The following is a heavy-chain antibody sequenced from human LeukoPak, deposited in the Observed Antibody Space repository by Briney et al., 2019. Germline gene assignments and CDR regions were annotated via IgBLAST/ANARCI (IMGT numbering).Heavy chain of an antibody. CDR3: AREEYDFWSGYTRRYYFDY. CDR1: GGSISSSSYY. D-gene: IGHD3-3*01. J-gene: IGHJ4*02. V-gene: IGHV4-39*07. Sequence: SETLSLTCTVSGGSISSSSYYWGWIRQPPGKGLEWIGSIYYSGSTYYNPSLKSRVTISVDTSKNQFSLKLSSVTAADTAVYYCAREEYDFWSGYTRRYYFDYWGQGTLVTVSS. CDR2: IYYSGST.